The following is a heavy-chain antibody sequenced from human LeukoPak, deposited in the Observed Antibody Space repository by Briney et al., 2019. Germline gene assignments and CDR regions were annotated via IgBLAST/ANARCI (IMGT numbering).Heavy chain of an antibody. CDR1: GGTFSSYA. Sequence: ASVKVSCKASGGTFSSYAISWVRQAPGQGLEWMGRINPNSGGTNYAQKFQGRVTMTRDTSISTAYMELSRLRSDDTAVYYCARADYGDYVWFDPWGRGTLVTVSS. CDR2: INPNSGGT. J-gene: IGHJ5*02. V-gene: IGHV1-2*06. CDR3: ARADYGDYVWFDP. D-gene: IGHD4-17*01.